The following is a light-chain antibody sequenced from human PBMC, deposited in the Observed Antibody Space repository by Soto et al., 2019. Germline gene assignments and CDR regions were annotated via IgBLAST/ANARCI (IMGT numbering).Light chain of an antibody. CDR2: GST. CDR3: AAWDDSLNGPV. V-gene: IGLV1-40*01. J-gene: IGLJ2*01. Sequence: QSVLTQPPSVSGAPGQRVTISCTGSSSNIGAHYDVHWYQHLPGTAPKVLIYGSTNRPSGVPDRFSGSKSGTSASLAISGLQSEDEADYSCAAWDDSLNGPVFGGGTKLTVL. CDR1: SSNIGAHYD.